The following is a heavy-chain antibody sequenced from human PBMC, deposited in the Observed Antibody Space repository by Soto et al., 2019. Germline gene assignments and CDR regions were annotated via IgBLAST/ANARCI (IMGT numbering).Heavy chain of an antibody. CDR1: GGSISSGGYY. Sequence: SSETLSLTCTVSGGSISSGGYYWSWIRQHPGKGLEWIGYIYYSGSTYYNPSLKSRVTISVDTSKNQFSLKLSSVTAADTAVYYCARAPSYGSIDYWGQGTLVTVSS. CDR2: IYYSGST. V-gene: IGHV4-31*03. D-gene: IGHD5-18*01. J-gene: IGHJ4*02. CDR3: ARAPSYGSIDY.